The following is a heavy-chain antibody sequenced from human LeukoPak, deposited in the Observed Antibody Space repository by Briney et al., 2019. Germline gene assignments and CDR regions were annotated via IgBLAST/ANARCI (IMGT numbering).Heavy chain of an antibody. CDR3: ARGGRIVGVVAARRYNWFDP. CDR2: INHSGST. V-gene: IGHV4-34*01. J-gene: IGHJ5*02. CDR1: GVSFSGYY. D-gene: IGHD2-15*01. Sequence: PSETLSLTCAVYGVSFSGYYWSWIRQPPGKGLEWIGEINHSGSTNYNPSLKSRVTISVDTSKNQFTLNLSSVTAADTDVYYCARGGRIVGVVAARRYNWFDPWGQGALVTVSS.